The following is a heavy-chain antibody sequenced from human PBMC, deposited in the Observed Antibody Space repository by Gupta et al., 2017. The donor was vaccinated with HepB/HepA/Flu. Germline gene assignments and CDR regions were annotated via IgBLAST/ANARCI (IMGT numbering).Heavy chain of an antibody. Sequence: EVQLLESGGGLVQPGGSLRLSCAASGFTFSSYAMSWVRQAPGKGLEWVSAISGSGGSTYYADSVKGRFTISRDNSKNTLYRQMNSLRADDTAVYYCAKLEVHGDYGYWGQVTLVTVSS. CDR1: GFTFSSYA. CDR2: ISGSGGST. V-gene: IGHV3-23*01. CDR3: AKLEVHGDYGY. D-gene: IGHD4-17*01. J-gene: IGHJ4*02.